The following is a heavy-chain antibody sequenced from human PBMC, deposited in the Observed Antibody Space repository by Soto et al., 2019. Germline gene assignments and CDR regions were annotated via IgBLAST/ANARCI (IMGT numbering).Heavy chain of an antibody. V-gene: IGHV1-3*01. D-gene: IGHD1-26*01. CDR1: GYTFTIYA. CDR3: ARWEPRGRGNGMDV. J-gene: IGHJ6*02. CDR2: INAGNGNT. Sequence: ASXKVSCKASGYTFTIYAMHCLRQAPGQRLEWMGWINAGNGNTKYSQKFQGRVTITRDTSASTAYMELSSLRSEDTAVYYCARWEPRGRGNGMDVWGQGTTVTVSS.